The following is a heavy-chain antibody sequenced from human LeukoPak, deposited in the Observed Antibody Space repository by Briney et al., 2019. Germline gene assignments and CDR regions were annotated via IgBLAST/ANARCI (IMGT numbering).Heavy chain of an antibody. Sequence: SETLSLTCTVSGGSISSYYWSWIRQPPAKGLEWVGYIYYSGSTNYNPSLKSRVTISVDTSKNQFSLKLSSVTAADTAVYYCARVGGYYDSSGYYYYDYYYYYMDVWGKGTTVTVSS. CDR1: GGSISSYY. J-gene: IGHJ6*03. V-gene: IGHV4-59*01. D-gene: IGHD3-22*01. CDR3: ARVGGYYDSSGYYYYDYYYYYMDV. CDR2: IYYSGST.